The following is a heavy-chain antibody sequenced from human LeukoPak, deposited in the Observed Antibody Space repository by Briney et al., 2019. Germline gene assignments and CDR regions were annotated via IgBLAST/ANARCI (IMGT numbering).Heavy chain of an antibody. CDR3: ARPPLGGSLGGDY. Sequence: SETLSLTCTVSGASISSSDYYWGWIRQPPGKGLEWIGSIYYSGTTYYNPSLKSRVTISVDTSKNQFSPELTSVTAADTAVYYCARPPLGGSLGGDYWGQGTLVTVSS. CDR2: IYYSGTT. V-gene: IGHV4-39*01. CDR1: GASISSSDYY. J-gene: IGHJ4*02. D-gene: IGHD3-10*01.